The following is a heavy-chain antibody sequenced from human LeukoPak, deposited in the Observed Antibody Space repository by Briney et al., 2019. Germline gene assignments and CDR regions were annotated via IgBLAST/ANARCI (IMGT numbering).Heavy chain of an antibody. Sequence: GGSLRLSCVASGILVSSNYMSWVRQAPGKGLEWVSFIDSTGSTYYADSVKGRFTISRDNSRNTLYLQMNSLRVEDTAVYYCARAELYYYGSGEGPNAFDIWGQGTMITVSS. D-gene: IGHD3-10*01. J-gene: IGHJ3*02. CDR1: GILVSSNY. CDR3: ARAELYYYGSGEGPNAFDI. V-gene: IGHV3-66*01. CDR2: IDSTGST.